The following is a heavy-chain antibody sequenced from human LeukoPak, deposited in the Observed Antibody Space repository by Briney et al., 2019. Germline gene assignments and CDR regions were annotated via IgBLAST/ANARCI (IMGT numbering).Heavy chain of an antibody. CDR2: ISSSSSYT. Sequence: GGSLRHSCASSGFTFSDYYMSWIRQAGGKGLEWVSYISSSSSYTNYADSVKGRFTISRDNAKNSLHLQMNSLRAEDTAVYYCAREVVITKGWFDPWGQGTLVTVSS. CDR1: GFTFSDYY. J-gene: IGHJ5*02. D-gene: IGHD3-22*01. CDR3: AREVVITKGWFDP. V-gene: IGHV3-11*05.